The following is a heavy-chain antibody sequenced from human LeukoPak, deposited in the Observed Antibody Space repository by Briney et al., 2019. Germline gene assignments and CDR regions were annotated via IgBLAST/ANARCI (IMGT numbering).Heavy chain of an antibody. CDR2: IYNTGTT. CDR3: ARDTTYYDFWSGYSNFDY. CDR1: GFTFSSYA. Sequence: GGSLRLSCAASGFTFSSYAMSWVRQAPGKGLECVSSIYNTGTTYYADSVKGRFTISRDNSKNTLYLQMNSLRAEDTAVYYCARDTTYYDFWSGYSNFDYWGQGTLVTVSS. D-gene: IGHD3-3*01. J-gene: IGHJ4*02. V-gene: IGHV3-23*01.